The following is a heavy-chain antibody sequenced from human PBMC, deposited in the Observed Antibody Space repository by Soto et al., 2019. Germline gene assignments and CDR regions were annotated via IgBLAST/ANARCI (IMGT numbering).Heavy chain of an antibody. J-gene: IGHJ6*02. CDR3: ARDKSGYCSGGSCRDYYYYGMDV. CDR2: INAGNGNT. CDR1: GYTFTSYA. D-gene: IGHD2-15*01. V-gene: IGHV1-3*01. Sequence: GASVKVSCKASGYTFTSYAMHWVRQAPGQRLEWMGWINAGNGNTKYSQKFQGRVTITRDTSASTAYMELSSLRSEDTAVYYCARDKSGYCSGGSCRDYYYYGMDVWGQGTTVTVSS.